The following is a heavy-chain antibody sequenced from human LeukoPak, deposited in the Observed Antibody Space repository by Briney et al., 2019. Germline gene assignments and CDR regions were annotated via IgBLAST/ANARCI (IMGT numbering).Heavy chain of an antibody. D-gene: IGHD5-18*01. CDR3: AKARNKYSYGSGGGY. V-gene: IGHV3-23*01. Sequence: GGSLRLSCAASGFTFSSYAMSWVRQAPGKGLEWVSAISGSVGSTYYADSVKGRFTISRDNSKNTLYLQMNSLRAEDTAVYYCAKARNKYSYGSGGGYWGQGTLVTVSS. CDR1: GFTFSSYA. CDR2: ISGSVGST. J-gene: IGHJ4*02.